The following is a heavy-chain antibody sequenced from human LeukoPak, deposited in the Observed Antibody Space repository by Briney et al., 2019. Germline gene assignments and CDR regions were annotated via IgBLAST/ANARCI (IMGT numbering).Heavy chain of an antibody. D-gene: IGHD6-13*01. Sequence: GGSLRLSCAASGFTYSISAMSWVRQAPGKGLEWVATISGNSITTYYADSLKGRFTISRDNFKNTLYLQMNSLRAEDTAVYYCAKPRPSYSSSWYDHWGQGTLVTVSS. CDR3: AKPRPSYSSSWYDH. V-gene: IGHV3-23*01. CDR1: GFTYSISA. CDR2: ISGNSITT. J-gene: IGHJ5*02.